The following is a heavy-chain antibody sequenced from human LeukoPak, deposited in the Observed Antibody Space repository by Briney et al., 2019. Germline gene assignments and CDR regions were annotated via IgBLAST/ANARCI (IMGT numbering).Heavy chain of an antibody. CDR3: ARDGAYDGAFDI. J-gene: IGHJ3*02. CDR2: ITSSSLYI. D-gene: IGHD3-22*01. V-gene: IGHV3-21*01. Sequence: GGSLRLSCATSGFTFSSYGMNWVRQAPGKGLEWVSSITSSSLYISYADSLKGRFTISRDNAKNSLSLQMNSLRAEDTAVYYCARDGAYDGAFDIWGQGTMVTVSS. CDR1: GFTFSSYG.